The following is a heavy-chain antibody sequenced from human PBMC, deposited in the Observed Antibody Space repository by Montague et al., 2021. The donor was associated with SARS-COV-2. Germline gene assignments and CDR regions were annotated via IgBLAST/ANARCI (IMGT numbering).Heavy chain of an antibody. D-gene: IGHD1-26*01. Sequence: SAISGDSVSRNSVAWTWIRQSPSRGLEYLGRTYYTSRWHNDQAPSVKGRLTVNPDTSKNQFSLHLNSVTPEDTAVYYCARDGDGWEVPFDFWSQGTLVTVSS. CDR3: ARDGDGWEVPFDF. J-gene: IGHJ4*01. CDR1: GDSVSRNSVA. CDR2: TYYTSRWHN. V-gene: IGHV6-1*01.